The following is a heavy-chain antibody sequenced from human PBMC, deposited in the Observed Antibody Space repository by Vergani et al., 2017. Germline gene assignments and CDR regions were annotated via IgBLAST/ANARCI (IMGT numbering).Heavy chain of an antibody. J-gene: IGHJ6*02. CDR3: ARRVGTTASGYYGMDV. Sequence: EVQLVQSGAEVKQPGESLKISCKGSGYSCTSYWIGWVRQMTGKGLEWMGIIYPGGSDTRYSPSFQGPVTISADKSIITAYLQWSSLKASDTAMYYCARRVGTTASGYYGMDVWGQGTTVTVSS. V-gene: IGHV5-51*03. D-gene: IGHD1-1*01. CDR2: IYPGGSDT. CDR1: GYSCTSYW.